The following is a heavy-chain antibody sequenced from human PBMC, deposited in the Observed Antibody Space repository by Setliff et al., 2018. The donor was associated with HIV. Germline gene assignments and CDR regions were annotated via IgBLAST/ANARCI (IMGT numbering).Heavy chain of an antibody. CDR3: ASGKGVGGVIITGGLDV. CDR1: GHTFSNSD. V-gene: IGHV1-8*01. CDR2: MNPNTGVA. J-gene: IGHJ6*04. Sequence: ASVKVSCKASGHTFSNSDIHWVRRATGQGLEWMGWMNPNTGVAGYALKFQGRVTMTRDTSISTACMELSSLTSEDTAVYWCASGKGVGGVIITGGLDVWGKGTTVTVSS. D-gene: IGHD3-10*01.